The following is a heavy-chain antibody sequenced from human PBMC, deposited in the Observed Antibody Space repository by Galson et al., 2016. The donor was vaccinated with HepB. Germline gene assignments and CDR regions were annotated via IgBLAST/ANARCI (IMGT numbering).Heavy chain of an antibody. CDR3: AKMTRGGDTSAYERGRRSFQFSLDV. D-gene: IGHD3-22*01. CDR2: ITGSGGGT. CDR1: GFTFRAYG. Sequence: SLRLSCAASGFTFRAYGMAWFRQAPGKGLEWVSSITGSGGGTYYSDSVKGRFTISRDKSQNTVSLQMNSPRDDDTAVYYCAKMTRGGDTSAYERGRRSFQFSLDVWGQGTTATVSS. J-gene: IGHJ6*02. V-gene: IGHV3-23*01.